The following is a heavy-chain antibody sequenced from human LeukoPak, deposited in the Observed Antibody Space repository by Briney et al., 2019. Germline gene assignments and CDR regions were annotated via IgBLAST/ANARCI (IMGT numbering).Heavy chain of an antibody. D-gene: IGHD3-3*01. Sequence: SETLSLTCTVSGGSISSYYWSWIRQPPGKGLEWIGYIYYSGSTNYNPSLKSRVTISVDTSNNQFSLKLSSVTAAYTAVYYCARTPPGRFLEWLLDYWGQGTLVTVSS. V-gene: IGHV4-59*01. J-gene: IGHJ4*02. CDR2: IYYSGST. CDR1: GGSISSYY. CDR3: ARTPPGRFLEWLLDY.